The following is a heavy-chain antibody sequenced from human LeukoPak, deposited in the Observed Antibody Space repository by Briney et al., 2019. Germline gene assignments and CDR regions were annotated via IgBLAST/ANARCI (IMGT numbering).Heavy chain of an antibody. CDR2: ISGSGGST. D-gene: IGHD1-7*01. CDR3: VRDPNWNYGIY. J-gene: IGHJ4*02. V-gene: IGHV3-23*01. Sequence: PGGSLRLSCAASGFTFSSYAMSWVRQAPGKGLEWVSAISGSGGSTYYADSVKGRFTISRDNSKNTLYLQMNSLRAEDTAMYYCVRDPNWNYGIYWGQGTLVTVSS. CDR1: GFTFSSYA.